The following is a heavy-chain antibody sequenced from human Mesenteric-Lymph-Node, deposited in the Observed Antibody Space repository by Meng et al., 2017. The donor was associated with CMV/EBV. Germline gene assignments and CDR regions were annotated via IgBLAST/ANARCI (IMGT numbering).Heavy chain of an antibody. J-gene: IGHJ4*02. CDR3: ARDEGGGYCSSTSCSN. D-gene: IGHD2-2*01. CDR1: GFTFSSYS. V-gene: IGHV3-21*01. Sequence: GGSLRHSCAASGFTFSSYSMNWVRQAPGKGLEWVSSISSSSSYIYYADSVKGRFTISRDNAKNSLYLQMNSLRAEDTAVYYCARDEGGGYCSSTSCSNWGQGTLVTVSS. CDR2: ISSSSSYI.